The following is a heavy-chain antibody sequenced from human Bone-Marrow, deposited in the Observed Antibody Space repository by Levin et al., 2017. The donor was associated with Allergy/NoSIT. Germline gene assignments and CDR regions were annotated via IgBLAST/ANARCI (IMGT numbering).Heavy chain of an antibody. CDR1: GFSLSTIGMC. J-gene: IGHJ4*02. CDR3: ARIFGNHYFDY. Sequence: SGPTLVKPTQTLTLTCTFSGFSLSTIGMCVGWIRQPPGKALEWLALIDRDDDKNYSTSLKTRLTISKDPSKNQVVLAMTNMDPVDTATYYCARIFGNHYFDYWGQGILVTVSS. D-gene: IGHD1-14*01. CDR2: IDRDDDK. V-gene: IGHV2-70*01.